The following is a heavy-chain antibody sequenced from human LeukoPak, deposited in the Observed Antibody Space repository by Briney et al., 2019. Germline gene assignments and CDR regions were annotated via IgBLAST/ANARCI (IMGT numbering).Heavy chain of an antibody. Sequence: GGSLRLSCAASGFTFSSYWMSWVREAPGKGLGWVANIKQDGSEKYYVDSVKGRFTISRDNAKNSLYLQMNSLRAEDTAVYYCARGGDYGDYLDYWGQGTLVTVSS. CDR1: GFTFSSYW. CDR2: IKQDGSEK. V-gene: IGHV3-7*03. CDR3: ARGGDYGDYLDY. D-gene: IGHD4-17*01. J-gene: IGHJ4*02.